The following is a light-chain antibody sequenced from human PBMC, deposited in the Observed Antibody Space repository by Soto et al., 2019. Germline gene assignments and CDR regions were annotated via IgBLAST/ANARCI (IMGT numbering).Light chain of an antibody. J-gene: IGLJ3*02. V-gene: IGLV2-8*01. CDR3: SSYRGNYNWV. CDR2: EVN. Sequence: QSALTQPPSASGSPGQSVTISCTGTSSDVGAHNFVSWYQHHPGKAPKLMIYEVNRRPSGVPDRFSGSKSGSTASLTVSGLQPEDEADYYCSSYRGNYNWVFGGGTQPTVL. CDR1: SSDVGAHNF.